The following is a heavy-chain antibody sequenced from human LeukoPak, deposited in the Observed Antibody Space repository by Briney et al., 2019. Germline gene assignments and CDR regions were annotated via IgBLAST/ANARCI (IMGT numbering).Heavy chain of an antibody. CDR3: ARDPFTWYLDL. D-gene: IGHD3-10*01. CDR1: GDSISSSSYY. Sequence: SETLSLTCTVSGDSISSSSYYWGWIRQPPGKGLEWIGRIYYSGSTYYNPSLKSRLTISVHTSKNQFSLKLSSVTAADTAVYYCARDPFTWYLDLWGRGTLVTVSS. CDR2: IYYSGST. J-gene: IGHJ2*01. V-gene: IGHV4-39*02.